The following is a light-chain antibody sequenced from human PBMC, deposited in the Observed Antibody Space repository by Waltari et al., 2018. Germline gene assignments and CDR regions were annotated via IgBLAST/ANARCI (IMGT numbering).Light chain of an antibody. V-gene: IGLV2-8*01. CDR1: STDVGGYTD. J-gene: IGLJ2*01. CDR2: EVS. Sequence: QSALPQPPSASGSPGQSVTISCTGPSTDVGGYTDGSWYQQHAGKAPKLMIYEVSKRPSGVPDRFSGSKSGNTASLTVSGLQAEDEAVYYCSSYAGSNKNVVFGGGTKLTVL. CDR3: SSYAGSNKNVV.